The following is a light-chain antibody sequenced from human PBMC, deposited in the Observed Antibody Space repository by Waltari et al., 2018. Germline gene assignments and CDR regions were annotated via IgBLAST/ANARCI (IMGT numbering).Light chain of an antibody. CDR1: QGISSY. Sequence: DIQLSQSPSFLSASVGDRVTITCRASQGISSYLAWYQQKPGKAPKLLIYAASTLQSGVPSRFSGSGSGTEFTLTISSLQPKDFATYYCQQLNSYRLTFGGGTKVEIK. V-gene: IGKV1-9*01. CDR3: QQLNSYRLT. CDR2: AAS. J-gene: IGKJ4*01.